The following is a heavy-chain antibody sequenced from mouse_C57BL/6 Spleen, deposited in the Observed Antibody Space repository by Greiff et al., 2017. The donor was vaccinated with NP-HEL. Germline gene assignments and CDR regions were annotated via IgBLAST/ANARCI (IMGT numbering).Heavy chain of an antibody. J-gene: IGHJ3*01. CDR1: GYSITSGYD. V-gene: IGHV3-1*01. CDR3: ARGGITTVPAWFAY. Sequence: DVKLQESGPGMVKPSQSLSLTCTVTGYSITSGYDWHWIRHFPGNKLEWMGYISYSGSTNYNPYLKSRISITHDTSKNHFFLKLNSVTTEDTATYYCARGGITTVPAWFAYWGQGTLVTVSA. D-gene: IGHD1-1*01. CDR2: ISYSGST.